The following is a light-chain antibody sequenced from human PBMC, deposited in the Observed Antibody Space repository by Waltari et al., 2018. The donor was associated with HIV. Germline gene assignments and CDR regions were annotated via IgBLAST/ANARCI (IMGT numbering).Light chain of an antibody. CDR1: SNNVGYQG. Sequence: QAELSQPPSVSKGLRQTATLTCTGNSNNVGYQGAAWRQQHQGHPPKLLSYRNNNRPSGISERLSASRSGNTASLTITGLQPEDEADYYCSAWDSSLSAWVFGGGTKLTVL. J-gene: IGLJ3*02. CDR2: RNN. V-gene: IGLV10-54*01. CDR3: SAWDSSLSAWV.